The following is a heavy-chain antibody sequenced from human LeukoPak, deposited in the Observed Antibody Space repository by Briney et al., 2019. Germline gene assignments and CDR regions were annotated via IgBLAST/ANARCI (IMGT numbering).Heavy chain of an antibody. D-gene: IGHD6-13*01. J-gene: IGHJ4*02. CDR3: ARHFGIAAAGIPIDY. CDR1: GYSFTSYW. Sequence: KDGESLKISCKGSGYSFTSYWIGWVRQMPGKGLEWMGIIYPGDSDTRYSPSFQGQVTISADKSISTAYLQWSSLKASDTAMYYCARHFGIAAAGIPIDYWGQGTLVTVSS. CDR2: IYPGDSDT. V-gene: IGHV5-51*01.